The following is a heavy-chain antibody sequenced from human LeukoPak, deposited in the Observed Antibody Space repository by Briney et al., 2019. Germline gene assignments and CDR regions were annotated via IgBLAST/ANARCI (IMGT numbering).Heavy chain of an antibody. Sequence: SQTLSLTCTVSGGSISSGSYYWSWIRQPAGKGLEWIGRIYTSGSTNYNPSLKSRVTISVDTSKNQFSLKLSSVTAADTAVYYCARVSDFWSGWSAFDIWGQGTMVTVSS. CDR1: GGSISSGSYY. CDR3: ARVSDFWSGWSAFDI. CDR2: IYTSGST. V-gene: IGHV4-61*02. J-gene: IGHJ3*02. D-gene: IGHD3-3*01.